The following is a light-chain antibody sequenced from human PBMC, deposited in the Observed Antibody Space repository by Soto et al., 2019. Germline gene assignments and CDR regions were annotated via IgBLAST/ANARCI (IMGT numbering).Light chain of an antibody. Sequence: AIQLTQSPSSLSASVGDRVTITCQASQGISSALAWYQQKPGKAPTRLIYDASSLESVVPSRCRGSGSGTDFTLNINRLHAEDFATYSCQQFIHYAITFGQGTRLEIK. CDR2: DAS. V-gene: IGKV1D-13*01. CDR3: QQFIHYAIT. CDR1: QGISSA. J-gene: IGKJ5*01.